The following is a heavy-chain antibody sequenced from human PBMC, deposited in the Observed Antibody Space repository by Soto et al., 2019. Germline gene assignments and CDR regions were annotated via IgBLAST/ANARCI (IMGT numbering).Heavy chain of an antibody. CDR2: ISGSGGST. CDR3: ANSNLVTVAGTDY. J-gene: IGHJ4*02. D-gene: IGHD6-19*01. Sequence: GGSLRLSCAASGFTFSSYAMSWVRQAPGKGLEWVSAISGSGGSTYYADSVKGRFTISRDNPKNTLYLQMNSLRAEDTAVYYCANSNLVTVAGTDYWGQGTLVTVSS. CDR1: GFTFSSYA. V-gene: IGHV3-23*01.